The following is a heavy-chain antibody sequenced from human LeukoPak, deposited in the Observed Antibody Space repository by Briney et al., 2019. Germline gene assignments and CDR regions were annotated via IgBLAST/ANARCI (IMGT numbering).Heavy chain of an antibody. J-gene: IGHJ4*02. Sequence: GGSLRLSCSASGFTFSSYGMHWVRQAPGKGLEWVAFIRYDGSNKYYADSVKGRFTISRDNSKNTLYLQMNSLRAEDTAVYYCAKIEYSSSPGWGQGTLVTVSS. D-gene: IGHD6-6*01. CDR2: IRYDGSNK. V-gene: IGHV3-30*02. CDR1: GFTFSSYG. CDR3: AKIEYSSSPG.